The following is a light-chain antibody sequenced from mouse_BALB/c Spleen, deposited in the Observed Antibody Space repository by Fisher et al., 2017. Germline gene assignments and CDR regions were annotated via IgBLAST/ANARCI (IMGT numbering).Light chain of an antibody. V-gene: IGKV4-55*01. CDR1: SSVSY. Sequence: IVITQTPAIMSASPGEKVTLTCSASSSVSYMYWYQQKPGSSPRLLIYDTSNLASGVPARFSGSGSGTSYSLTISSMEAEDAATYYCQQYSGYPLTFGGGTKLEIK. J-gene: IGKJ1*01. CDR3: QQYSGYPLT. CDR2: DTS.